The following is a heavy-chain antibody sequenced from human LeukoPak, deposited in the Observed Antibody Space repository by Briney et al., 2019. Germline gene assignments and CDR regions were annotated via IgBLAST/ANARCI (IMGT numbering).Heavy chain of an antibody. CDR3: AKGQDANYLPLDL. Sequence: GGSLRLSCAASGFNFKYYAMTWVRQAPGKGLEWVSSISGSGDYTYYADFVKGRFTISRDNSKDTLYLQVNSLRAEDMAVFYCAKGQDANYLPLDLWGRGTLVTVSS. D-gene: IGHD4/OR15-4a*01. J-gene: IGHJ2*01. V-gene: IGHV3-23*01. CDR1: GFNFKYYA. CDR2: ISGSGDYT.